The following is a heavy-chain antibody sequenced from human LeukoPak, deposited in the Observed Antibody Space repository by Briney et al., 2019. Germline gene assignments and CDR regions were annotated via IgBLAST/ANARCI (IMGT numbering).Heavy chain of an antibody. V-gene: IGHV4-59*01. CDR3: ARSVVLYYFDY. CDR1: GDSMTNYY. Sequence: SETLSLTCSVSGDSMTNYYWSWIRQPPGKGLEWIGYIYYSGATSYNRSLDSRVTISEDTSKNQFSLRLSSVTAADTAVYYCARSVVLYYFDYWGQGTLVTVSS. J-gene: IGHJ4*02. D-gene: IGHD2-15*01. CDR2: IYYSGAT.